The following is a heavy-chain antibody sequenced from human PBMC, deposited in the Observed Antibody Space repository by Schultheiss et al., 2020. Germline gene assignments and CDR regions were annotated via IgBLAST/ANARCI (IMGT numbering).Heavy chain of an antibody. V-gene: IGHV4-61*01. Sequence: SETLSLTCTVSGGSISSSSYYWSWIRQPPGKGLEWIGEIYHSGSTNYNPSLKSRVTISVDTSKNQFSLKLSSVTAADTAVYYCARHYGSGSYLYGFNYWGQGTLVTVSS. CDR3: ARHYGSGSYLYGFNY. J-gene: IGHJ4*02. CDR1: GGSISSSSYY. CDR2: IYHSGST. D-gene: IGHD3-10*01.